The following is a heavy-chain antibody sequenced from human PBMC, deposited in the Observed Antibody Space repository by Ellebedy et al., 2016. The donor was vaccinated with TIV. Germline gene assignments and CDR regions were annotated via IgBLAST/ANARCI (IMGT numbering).Heavy chain of an antibody. J-gene: IGHJ6*02. V-gene: IGHV1-46*01. CDR3: ARVPDITIFGVDLPVDYYYYGMDV. CDR1: GYTFTSYY. Sequence: ASVKVSXKASGYTFTSYYMHWVRQAPGQGLEWMGIINPSGGSTSYAQKFQGRVTMTTDTSTSTAYMELRSLRSDDTAVYYCARVPDITIFGVDLPVDYYYYGMDVWGQGTTVTVSS. CDR2: INPSGGST. D-gene: IGHD3-3*01.